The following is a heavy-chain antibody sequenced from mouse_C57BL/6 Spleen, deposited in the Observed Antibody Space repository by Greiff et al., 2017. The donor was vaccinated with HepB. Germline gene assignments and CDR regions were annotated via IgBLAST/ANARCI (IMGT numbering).Heavy chain of an antibody. J-gene: IGHJ4*01. D-gene: IGHD1-1*01. CDR2: IDPSDSYT. Sequence: QVQLQQPGAELVMPGASVKLSCKASGYTFTSYWMHWVKQRPGQGLEWIGEIDPSDSYTNYNQKFKGKSTLTVDKSSSTAYMQLSSLTSEDSAVYYCARKVATDYYAMDYWGQGTSVTVSS. V-gene: IGHV1-69*01. CDR3: ARKVATDYYAMDY. CDR1: GYTFTSYW.